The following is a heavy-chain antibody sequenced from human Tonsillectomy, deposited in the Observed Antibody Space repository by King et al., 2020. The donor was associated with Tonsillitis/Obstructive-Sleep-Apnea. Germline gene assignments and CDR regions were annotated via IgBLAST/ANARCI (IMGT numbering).Heavy chain of an antibody. V-gene: IGHV4-39*01. CDR3: ARSRPGFWSGYSYYYYYGMDV. Sequence: QLQESGPGLVKPSETLSLTCTVSGGSISSSSYYWGWIRQPPGKGLEWIGSIYYSGSTYYNPSLKSRVTISVDTSKNQFSLKLSSVTAADTAVYYCARSRPGFWSGYSYYYYYGMDVWGQGTTVTVPS. J-gene: IGHJ6*02. CDR1: GGSISSSSYY. D-gene: IGHD3-3*01. CDR2: IYYSGST.